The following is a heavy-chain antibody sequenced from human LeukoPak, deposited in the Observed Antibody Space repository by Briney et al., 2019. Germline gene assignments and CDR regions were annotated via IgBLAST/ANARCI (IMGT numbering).Heavy chain of an antibody. J-gene: IGHJ4*02. V-gene: IGHV4-39*01. CDR1: GFTFSNFWM. D-gene: IGHD6-13*01. Sequence: ESLRLSCTASGFTFSNFWMGWVRQPPGKGLEWIGSIYYSGSTYYNPSLKSRVTISVDTSKNQFSLKLSSVTAADTAVYYCASKIRAAAEYDYWGQGTLVTVSS. CDR2: IYYSGST. CDR3: ASKIRAAAEYDY.